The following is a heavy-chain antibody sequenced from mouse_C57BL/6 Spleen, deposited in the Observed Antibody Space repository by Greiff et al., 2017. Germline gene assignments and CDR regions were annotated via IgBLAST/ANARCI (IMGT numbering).Heavy chain of an antibody. Sequence: VQLVESGAELVRPGASVTLSCKASGYTFTDYEMHWVKQTPVHGLEWIGAIDPETGGTAYNQKFKGKAILTADKSSSTAYMELRSLTSEDSAVYYCTSYYANENYFDYWGQGTTLTVSS. J-gene: IGHJ2*01. CDR2: IDPETGGT. V-gene: IGHV1-15*01. CDR3: TSYYANENYFDY. D-gene: IGHD2-1*01. CDR1: GYTFTDYE.